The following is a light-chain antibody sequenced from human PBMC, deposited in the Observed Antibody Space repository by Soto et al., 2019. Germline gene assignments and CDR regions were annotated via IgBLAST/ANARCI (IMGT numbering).Light chain of an antibody. CDR3: SSHTPSGTLV. J-gene: IGLJ3*02. CDR1: SSHIGGSKY. V-gene: IGLV2-14*01. CDR2: EVS. Sequence: QSALTQPASVSASPGQSITLPCTRTSSHIGGSKYVSLYQQHPGKPPILMIYEVSTRPSGVSNRFSGSKSGNTASLTLSGLQDEDEDDYYGSSHTPSGTLVFGGGTKLTVL.